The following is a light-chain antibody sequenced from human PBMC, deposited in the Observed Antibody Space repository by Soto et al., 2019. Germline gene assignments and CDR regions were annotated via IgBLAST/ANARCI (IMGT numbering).Light chain of an antibody. CDR3: ASWDDTLSGVV. J-gene: IGLJ3*02. Sequence: QSVLTQPPSVSGAPGQRVTIFCSGSSSNIGNNAVNWYQQLPGKPPRALIYYDDLLPSGVSKRFSGSKSGTSVSLAISGLQSDDEGDYYCASWDDTLSGVVFGGGTKLIVL. CDR2: YDD. V-gene: IGLV1-36*01. CDR1: SSNIGNNA.